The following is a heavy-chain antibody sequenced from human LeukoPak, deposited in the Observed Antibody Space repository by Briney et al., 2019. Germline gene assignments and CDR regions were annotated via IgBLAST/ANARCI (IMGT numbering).Heavy chain of an antibody. Sequence: SETLSLTCTVSGGSISSYYWSWIRQPAGKGLEWIGRIYTSGSTNYNPSLKGRVTMSVDTSKNQFSLKLSSVTAADTAVYYCARDDVYCSSTSCYNNWFDPWGQGTLVTVSS. J-gene: IGHJ5*02. V-gene: IGHV4-4*07. CDR3: ARDDVYCSSTSCYNNWFDP. D-gene: IGHD2-2*02. CDR1: GGSISSYY. CDR2: IYTSGST.